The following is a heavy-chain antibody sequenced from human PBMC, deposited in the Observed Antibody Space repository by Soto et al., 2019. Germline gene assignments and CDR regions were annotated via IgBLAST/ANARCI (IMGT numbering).Heavy chain of an antibody. Sequence: ASVKVSCKASGGTFSSYTISWVRQAPGQGLEWMGRIIPILGIANYAQKFQGRVTITADKSTSTAYMELSSLRSEDTAVYYCARVHWNDNHWFDPWGQGTLVTVSS. J-gene: IGHJ5*02. CDR2: IIPILGIA. CDR1: GGTFSSYT. V-gene: IGHV1-69*02. D-gene: IGHD1-1*01. CDR3: ARVHWNDNHWFDP.